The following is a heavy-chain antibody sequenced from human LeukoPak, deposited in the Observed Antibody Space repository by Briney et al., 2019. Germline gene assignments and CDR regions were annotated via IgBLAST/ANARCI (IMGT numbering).Heavy chain of an antibody. V-gene: IGHV3-23*01. Sequence: GESLRLSCAASGFTLSNYAMNWVRQAPGKGLEWVLGISTGGSTYSADSVKGRFTTSRDKSKNTLDLQMNSLRAEDTAVYYCAKRGGTSQFYLDLWGQGTLVTVSS. CDR2: ISTGGST. CDR1: GFTLSNYA. CDR3: AKRGGTSQFYLDL. D-gene: IGHD3-16*01. J-gene: IGHJ4*02.